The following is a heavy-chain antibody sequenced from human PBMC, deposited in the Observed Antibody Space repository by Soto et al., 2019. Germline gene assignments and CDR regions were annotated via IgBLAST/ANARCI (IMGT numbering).Heavy chain of an antibody. CDR3: AGQVVTLYGMDV. V-gene: IGHV1-69*02. J-gene: IGHJ6*02. Sequence: QVQLVQSGAEVKKPGSSVKVSCKASGGTFSSYTISWVRQAPGQGLEWMGRIIPILGIANYAQKFQGRVTITADKSTSTAYMELSSLRSEDTAVYYCAGQVVTLYGMDVWGQGITVTVSS. CDR1: GGTFSSYT. CDR2: IIPILGIA. D-gene: IGHD2-15*01.